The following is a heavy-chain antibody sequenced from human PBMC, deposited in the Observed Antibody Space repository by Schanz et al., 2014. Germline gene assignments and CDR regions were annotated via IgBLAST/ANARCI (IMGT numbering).Heavy chain of an antibody. CDR2: IYHSGSP. V-gene: IGHV4-59*13. J-gene: IGHJ4*02. CDR1: GASISFYD. D-gene: IGHD3-10*01. CDR3: AREWSSFDY. Sequence: QVQLQESGPGLVKPSETLSLTCTVSGASISFYDWNWIRQSPGKGLEWIGYIYHSGSPIYNPSLQSRVTISIDTSKNQFSLTLNSVTAADTAVYYCAREWSSFDYWGQGALVSVSS.